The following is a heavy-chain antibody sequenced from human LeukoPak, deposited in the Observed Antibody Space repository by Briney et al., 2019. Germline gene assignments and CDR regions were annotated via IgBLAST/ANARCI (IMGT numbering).Heavy chain of an antibody. CDR2: IRNKAYGATT. D-gene: IGHD3-3*01. V-gene: IGHV3-49*04. CDR1: GFNFRDYA. Sequence: GGSLRLSCTSSGFNFRDYAMTWVPQAPGKGLEWVGFIRNKAYGATTQYAASVKGRFTISRDDSKSVADLQMNNLKTEDTAVYYCSRGPANNHAWSGYYDNWYGPWGQGTLVTVST. CDR3: SRGPANNHAWSGYYDNWYGP. J-gene: IGHJ5*02.